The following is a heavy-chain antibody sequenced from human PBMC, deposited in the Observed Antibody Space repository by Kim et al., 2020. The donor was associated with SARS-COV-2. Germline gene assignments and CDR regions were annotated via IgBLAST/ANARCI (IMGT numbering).Heavy chain of an antibody. J-gene: IGHJ6*02. CDR3: ARGWLIAAAGRGGYGMDV. D-gene: IGHD6-13*01. V-gene: IGHV4-31*02. Sequence: KSRVTISVDASKNQFSRKLSSVTAADTAVYYCARGWLIAAAGRGGYGMDVWGQGTTVTVSS.